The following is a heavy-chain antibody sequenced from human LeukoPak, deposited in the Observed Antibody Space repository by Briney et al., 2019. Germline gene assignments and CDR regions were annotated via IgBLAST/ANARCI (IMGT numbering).Heavy chain of an antibody. CDR3: AKGRRYNILTGYYVSEVDP. D-gene: IGHD3-9*01. J-gene: IGHJ5*02. CDR1: GFTFSSYG. Sequence: GGSLRLSCAASGFTFSSYGMHWVRQAPGKVLEWVAVISYDGSNKYYADSVKGRFTISRDNSKNTLYLQMNSLRADDTAVYYCAKGRRYNILTGYYVSEVDPWGQGTLVTVSS. V-gene: IGHV3-30*18. CDR2: ISYDGSNK.